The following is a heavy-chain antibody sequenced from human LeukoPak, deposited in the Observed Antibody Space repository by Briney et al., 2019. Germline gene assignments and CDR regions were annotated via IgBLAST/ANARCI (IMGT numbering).Heavy chain of an antibody. CDR2: IYSGGST. CDR1: GFTVSSSY. J-gene: IGHJ5*02. Sequence: GGSLRLSCAASGFTVSSSYMSWVRQAPGKGLECVSVIYSGGSTYYADSVKGRFTISRDTSKNTLYLQMSSLRAEDTAVYYCARDEKGVWFDPWGQGTLVTVSS. V-gene: IGHV3-66*01. CDR3: ARDEKGVWFDP.